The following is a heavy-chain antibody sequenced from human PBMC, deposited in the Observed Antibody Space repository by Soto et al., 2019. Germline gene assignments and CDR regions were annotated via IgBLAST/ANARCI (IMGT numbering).Heavy chain of an antibody. V-gene: IGHV3-33*01. CDR3: ARSLAGTEGFDP. D-gene: IGHD6-19*01. J-gene: IGHJ5*02. CDR1: GFTFSSYG. Sequence: GGSLRLSCAASGFTFSSYGMHWVRQAPGKGLEWVAVIWYDGSNKYYADSVKGRFTISRDNSKNTLYLQMNSLRAEDTAVYYCARSLAGTEGFDPWGQGTLVTVSS. CDR2: IWYDGSNK.